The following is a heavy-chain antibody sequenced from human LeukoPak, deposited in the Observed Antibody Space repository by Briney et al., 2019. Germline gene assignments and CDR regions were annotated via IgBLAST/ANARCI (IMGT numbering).Heavy chain of an antibody. D-gene: IGHD3-22*01. J-gene: IGHJ4*02. CDR1: GFTFSSYA. Sequence: GGSLRLSCAASGFTFSSYAMHWVRQAPGKGLEWVAVISYDGSNKYHADSVKGRFTISRDNSKNTLYLQMNSLRAEDTAVYYCAREEEVVIKGFDYWGQGTLVTVSS. CDR3: AREEEVVIKGFDY. V-gene: IGHV3-30*04. CDR2: ISYDGSNK.